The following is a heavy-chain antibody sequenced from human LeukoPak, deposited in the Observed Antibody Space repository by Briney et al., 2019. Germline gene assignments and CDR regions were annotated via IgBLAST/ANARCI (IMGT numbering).Heavy chain of an antibody. Sequence: GGSLRLSCAVSGFTFSIYWMNWVRQAPGKGLEWVANIKQDGSEKYYVDSVKGRFTISRDNAKNSLYLQMNSLRAEDTAVYYCTRDTGCSGGTCYSFYDYWGQGTLVTVSS. CDR2: IKQDGSEK. CDR3: TRDTGCSGGTCYSFYDY. J-gene: IGHJ4*02. D-gene: IGHD2-15*01. CDR1: GFTFSIYW. V-gene: IGHV3-7*01.